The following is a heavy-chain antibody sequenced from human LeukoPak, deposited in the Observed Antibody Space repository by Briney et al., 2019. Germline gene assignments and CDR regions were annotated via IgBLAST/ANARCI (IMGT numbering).Heavy chain of an antibody. V-gene: IGHV5-51*01. CDR3: ARGPRGGNWNEALDY. CDR1: GYSFTTYW. D-gene: IGHD1-1*01. CDR2: FFPGDSDT. Sequence: GKSLKISCKASGYSFTTYWIGWVRQMPGKGLEWMGMFFPGDSDTRMSPSFQGQVTLSADNSITTAYLQWSSLRASDTAIYYCARGPRGGNWNEALDYWGQGTLVTVSS. J-gene: IGHJ4*02.